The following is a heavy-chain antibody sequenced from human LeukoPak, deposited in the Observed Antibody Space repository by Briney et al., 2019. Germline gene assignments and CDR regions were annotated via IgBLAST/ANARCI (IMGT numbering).Heavy chain of an antibody. CDR2: IYSGGST. CDR3: ARIYN. CDR1: GGSFSGYY. D-gene: IGHD4-11*01. V-gene: IGHV3-66*01. J-gene: IGHJ4*02. Sequence: ETLSLTCAVYGGSFSGYYWSWVRQAPGKGLEWVSLIYSGGSTYYADSVRGRFTISRDNSKNTLYLQMNSLRVEDTAVYYCARIYNWGQGTLVTVSS.